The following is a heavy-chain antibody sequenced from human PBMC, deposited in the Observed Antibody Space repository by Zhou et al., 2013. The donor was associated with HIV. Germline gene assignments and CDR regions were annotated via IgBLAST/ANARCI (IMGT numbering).Heavy chain of an antibody. CDR2: INTVFGMT. CDR3: ASLVVVADKSWFDP. V-gene: IGHV1-69*02. Sequence: QVHLVQSGAEVKKPGSSVNVSCQASGGSFISYTISWVRQAPGQGLEWMGMINTVFGMTNYAQKFQGRVLMTADRSTNTAHMELSSLRFDDTAVYYCASLVVVADKSWFDPWGQGTPVTVSS. CDR1: GGSFISYT. D-gene: IGHD2-15*01. J-gene: IGHJ5*02.